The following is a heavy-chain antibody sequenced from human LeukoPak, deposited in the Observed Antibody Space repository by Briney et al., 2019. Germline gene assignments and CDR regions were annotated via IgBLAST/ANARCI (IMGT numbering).Heavy chain of an antibody. CDR2: IIGTGDST. D-gene: IGHD5-12*01. V-gene: IGHV3-23*01. CDR3: ASLYNGYGDY. J-gene: IGHJ4*02. Sequence: PGESLTLSCAASGFTFRNHGMSWVRQAPGKGLEWVSGIIGTGDSTFYADPVKGRFTISRDNSRNTLYLHMNSLGVDDTAVYYCASLYNGYGDYWGQGALVTVSS. CDR1: GFTFRNHG.